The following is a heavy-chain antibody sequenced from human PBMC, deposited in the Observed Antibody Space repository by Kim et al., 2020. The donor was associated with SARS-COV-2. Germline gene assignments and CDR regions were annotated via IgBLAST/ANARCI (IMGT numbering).Heavy chain of an antibody. CDR2: IYWDDDK. Sequence: SGPTLVNPTQTLTLTCTFSGFSLSTSGVGVGWIRQPPGKALEWLALIYWDDDKRYSPSLKNRLTITKDTSKNQVVLTMTNMDPVDTATYYCAHTDTSSYYFDYWGQGTLVTVSS. CDR3: AHTDTSSYYFDY. D-gene: IGHD6-6*01. CDR1: GFSLSTSGVG. V-gene: IGHV2-5*02. J-gene: IGHJ4*02.